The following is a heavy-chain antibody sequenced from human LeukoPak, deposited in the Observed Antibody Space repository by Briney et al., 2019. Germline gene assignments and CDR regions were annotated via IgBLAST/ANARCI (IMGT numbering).Heavy chain of an antibody. D-gene: IGHD5-24*01. J-gene: IGHJ4*02. V-gene: IGHV3-21*06. CDR1: GFTFSSYG. CDR2: ISSGSSYI. CDR3: AKDERWLQPYYFDY. Sequence: RSLRLSCAASGFTFSSYGMHWVRQAPGKGLEWVSSISSGSSYIDYADSVKGRFTISRDNAKNSLYLQMNSLRAEDTAMYYCAKDERWLQPYYFDYWGQGTLVTVSS.